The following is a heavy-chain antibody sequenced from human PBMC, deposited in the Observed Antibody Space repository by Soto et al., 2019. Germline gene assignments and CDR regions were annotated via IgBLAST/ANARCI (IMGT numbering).Heavy chain of an antibody. Sequence: PSETLSLTCTVSGGSIGSSSYYWGWIRQPPGKGLEWIGSIYYSGSTYYNPSLKSRVTISVDTSKNQFSLKLSSVTAADTAVYYCAKGGSGSYSNAFDIWGQGTMVTVSS. CDR3: AKGGSGSYSNAFDI. CDR2: IYYSGST. J-gene: IGHJ3*02. V-gene: IGHV4-39*01. D-gene: IGHD3-10*01. CDR1: GGSIGSSSYY.